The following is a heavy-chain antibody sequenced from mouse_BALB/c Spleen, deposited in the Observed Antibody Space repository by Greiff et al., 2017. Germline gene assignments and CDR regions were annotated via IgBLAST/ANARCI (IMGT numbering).Heavy chain of an antibody. CDR2: ISSGSSTI. CDR1: GFTFSSFG. J-gene: IGHJ4*01. D-gene: IGHD2-4*01. Sequence: EVKLMESGGGLVQPGGSRKLSCAASGFTFSSFGMHWVRQAPEKGLEWVAYISSGSSTIYYADTVKGRFTISRDNPKNTLFLQMTSLRSEDTAMYYCAGYDYPPDYWGQGTSVTVSS. CDR3: AGYDYPPDY. V-gene: IGHV5-17*02.